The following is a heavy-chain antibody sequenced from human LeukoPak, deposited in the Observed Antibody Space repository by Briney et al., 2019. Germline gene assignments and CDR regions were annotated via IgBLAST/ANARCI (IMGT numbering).Heavy chain of an antibody. Sequence: GGSLRLSCAASGFTFSSYSMNWVRQAPGKGLEWVSYISSSSSTIYYADSVKGRFTISRDNAKNSLYLQMNSLRAEDTAVYYCARDYSSSSGFYYYYMDVWGKGTTVTVSS. V-gene: IGHV3-48*01. CDR2: ISSSSSTI. J-gene: IGHJ6*03. D-gene: IGHD6-6*01. CDR1: GFTFSSYS. CDR3: ARDYSSSSGFYYYYMDV.